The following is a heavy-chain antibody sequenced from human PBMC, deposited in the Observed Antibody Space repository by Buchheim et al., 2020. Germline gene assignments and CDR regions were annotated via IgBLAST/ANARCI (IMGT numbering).Heavy chain of an antibody. V-gene: IGHV3-48*04. Sequence: EVQLVESGGGLVQPGGSLRLSCAASGFTFSSYSMNWVRQAPGKGLEWVSYISSSSSTIYYEDSVKGRFTISRDNAKNSRYLQMNSLRAEDTAVYYCAREVASSRTYYDFWSGYLSGYFDYWGQGTL. CDR2: ISSSSSTI. D-gene: IGHD3-3*01. CDR1: GFTFSSYS. CDR3: AREVASSRTYYDFWSGYLSGYFDY. J-gene: IGHJ4*02.